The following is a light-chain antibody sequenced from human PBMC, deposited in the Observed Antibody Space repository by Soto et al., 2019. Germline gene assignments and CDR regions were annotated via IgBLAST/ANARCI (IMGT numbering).Light chain of an antibody. Sequence: IMMTQTPLSSPVTLGQSASISCRSSQSLVHGDGNTYLNWIQQRPGQSPRLLIYMVSKRFSGVPDRCSGSGAGTDFTLKISRVEAEDVGVYYCMQSTQDPHTFGQGTKLEIK. CDR2: MVS. J-gene: IGKJ2*01. V-gene: IGKV2-24*01. CDR3: MQSTQDPHT. CDR1: QSLVHGDGNTY.